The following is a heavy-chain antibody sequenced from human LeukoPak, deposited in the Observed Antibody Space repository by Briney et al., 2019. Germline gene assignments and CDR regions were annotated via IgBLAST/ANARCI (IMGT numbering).Heavy chain of an antibody. D-gene: IGHD3-16*01. CDR3: AKFGLYYNMDV. CDR1: GGSISGFY. J-gene: IGHJ6*02. CDR2: IHYSGST. Sequence: SETLSLTCAVSGGSISGFYWTWIRQPPGKGLEFIGQIHYSGSTDYNPSLKSRITMSVDTSKNQFFLSLNSVTAADTAVYYCAKFGLYYNMDVWGQGATVTVSS. V-gene: IGHV4-59*03.